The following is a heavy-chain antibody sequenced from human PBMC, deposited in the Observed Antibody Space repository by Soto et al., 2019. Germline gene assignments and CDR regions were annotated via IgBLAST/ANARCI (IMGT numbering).Heavy chain of an antibody. CDR2: ISSSSSYT. CDR1: GFTFSDYY. V-gene: IGHV3-11*06. D-gene: IGHD4-17*01. CDR3: ASYNGDYAYSFDY. J-gene: IGHJ4*02. Sequence: QVQLVESGGGLVKPGGSLRLSCAASGFTFSDYYMSWSRQAPGKGLEWVSYISSSSSYTNYADSVKGRFTISRDNAKNSLYLQMNSLRAEATAVYYYASYNGDYAYSFDYWGQGTLVTVSS.